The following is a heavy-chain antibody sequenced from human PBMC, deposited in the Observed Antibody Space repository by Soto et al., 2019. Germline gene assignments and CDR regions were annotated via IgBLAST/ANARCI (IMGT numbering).Heavy chain of an antibody. CDR1: GFTFSSYS. Sequence: ESGGGLVQPGGSLRLSCAASGFTFSSYSMNWVRQAPGKGLEWVSYISSSSSTIYYADSVKGRFTISRDNAKNSLYLQMNSLRAEDTAVYYCAGEGAYYGSGRYHPTPHDYWGQGTLVTVSS. V-gene: IGHV3-48*01. D-gene: IGHD3-10*01. J-gene: IGHJ4*02. CDR3: AGEGAYYGSGRYHPTPHDY. CDR2: ISSSSSTI.